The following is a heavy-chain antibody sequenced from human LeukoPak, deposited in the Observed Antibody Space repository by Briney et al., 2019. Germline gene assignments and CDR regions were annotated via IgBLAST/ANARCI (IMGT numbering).Heavy chain of an antibody. CDR2: IYSGGST. J-gene: IGHJ4*02. D-gene: IGHD5-18*01. CDR1: GFTVSSNY. CDR3: AGSGYSYGYSY. Sequence: PGGSLRLSCAASGFTVSSNYMSWARQAPGKGLERVSVIYSGGSTYYADSVKGRFTISRDNSKNTLYLQMNSLRAEDTAVYYCAGSGYSYGYSYWGQGTLVTVSS. V-gene: IGHV3-53*01.